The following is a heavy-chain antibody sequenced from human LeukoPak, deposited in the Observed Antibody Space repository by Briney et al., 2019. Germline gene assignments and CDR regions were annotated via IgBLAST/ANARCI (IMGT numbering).Heavy chain of an antibody. CDR1: GFTFRNYA. CDR2: ISADGGSA. Sequence: GGSLRLSCAASGFTFRNYAMNWVRQAPGKGLEWVSAISADGGSAYYADSVKGRFSISRDTSKSTLYLQMNSLGADDTAVYYCTAAYFGVDQFYYNRDVWGQGTTVTVSS. V-gene: IGHV3-23*01. J-gene: IGHJ6*03. CDR3: TAAYFGVDQFYYNRDV. D-gene: IGHD3-3*01.